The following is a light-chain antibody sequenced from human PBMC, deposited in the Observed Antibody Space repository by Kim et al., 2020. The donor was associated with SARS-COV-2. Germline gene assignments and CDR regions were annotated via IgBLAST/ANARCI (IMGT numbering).Light chain of an antibody. V-gene: IGLV2-14*03. CDR3: SSYTSSSTWV. J-gene: IGLJ3*02. CDR2: DVS. CDR1: SSDIGGYNY. Sequence: QSALTQPASVSGSPGQSITISCTGTSSDIGGYNYVSWFQQHPGKAPKAMIYDVSSRPSGVTNRFSGSKSGNTASLTISGLQAEDEADYYCSSYTSSSTWVFGGGTQLTVL.